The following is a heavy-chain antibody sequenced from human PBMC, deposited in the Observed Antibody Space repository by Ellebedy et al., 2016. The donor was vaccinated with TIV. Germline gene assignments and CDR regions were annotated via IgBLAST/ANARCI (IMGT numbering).Heavy chain of an antibody. J-gene: IGHJ4*02. Sequence: PGGSLRLSCAASGFTFSDHYMDWVRQAPGKGLEWVGRTKNKVNSYTTEYAASVKGRFTISRDDSKNSVYLQMNSLKTEDTAVYYCASGDYYYDSSGYFVDYWGQGTLVTVSS. CDR3: ASGDYYYDSSGYFVDY. CDR1: GFTFSDHY. V-gene: IGHV3-72*01. D-gene: IGHD3-22*01. CDR2: TKNKVNSYTT.